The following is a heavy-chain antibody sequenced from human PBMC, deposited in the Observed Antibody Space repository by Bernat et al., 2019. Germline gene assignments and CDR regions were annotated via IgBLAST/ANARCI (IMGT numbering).Heavy chain of an antibody. CDR1: GFTFSSYA. Sequence: QVQLVESGGGVVQPGRSLRLSCAASGFTFSSYAMHWVRQAPGKGLEWVAVISYDGSNKYYADSVKGRFTISRDNSKNTLYLQMNSQRAEDTAVYYCARVGGYDSYYFDYWGQGTLVTVSS. D-gene: IGHD5-12*01. V-gene: IGHV3-30*01. J-gene: IGHJ4*02. CDR3: ARVGGYDSYYFDY. CDR2: ISYDGSNK.